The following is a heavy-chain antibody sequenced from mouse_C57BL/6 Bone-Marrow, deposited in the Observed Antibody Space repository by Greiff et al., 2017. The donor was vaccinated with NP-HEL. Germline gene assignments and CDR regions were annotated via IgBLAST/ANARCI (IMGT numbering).Heavy chain of an antibody. CDR3: ARSEGTTVVDSMDY. Sequence: VQLQQSGPELVKPGASVKIPCKASGYTFTDYNMDWVKQSHGKSLEWIGDINPNNGGTIYNQKFKGKATLTVDKSSSTAYMELRSLTSEDTAVYYCARSEGTTVVDSMDYWGQGTSVTVSS. V-gene: IGHV1-18*01. J-gene: IGHJ4*01. CDR1: GYTFTDYN. D-gene: IGHD1-1*01. CDR2: INPNNGGT.